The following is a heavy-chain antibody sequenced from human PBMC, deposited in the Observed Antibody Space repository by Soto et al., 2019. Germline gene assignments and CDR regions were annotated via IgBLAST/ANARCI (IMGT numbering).Heavy chain of an antibody. Sequence: QVQLVQSGAEVKKPGASVKVSCKASGYTFTSYGISWVRQAPGQGLEWMGWISAYNGNTNYAQKLQGRVTMTTAPSTSRAYRELRSLSTDDTAVYYCARVLGGSYKHDAFDIWCQGTMVTVSS. CDR3: ARVLGGSYKHDAFDI. V-gene: IGHV1-18*04. CDR2: ISAYNGNT. J-gene: IGHJ3*02. D-gene: IGHD1-26*01. CDR1: GYTFTSYG.